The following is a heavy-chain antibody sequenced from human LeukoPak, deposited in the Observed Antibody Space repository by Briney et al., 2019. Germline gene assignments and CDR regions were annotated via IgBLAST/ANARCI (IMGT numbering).Heavy chain of an antibody. J-gene: IGHJ4*02. V-gene: IGHV1-24*01. Sequence: ASVKVSCKASGGTFSSYAISWVRQAPGQGLEWMGGFDPEDGETIYAQKFQGRVTMTEDTSTDTAYMGLSSLRSEDTAVYYCATSSDYGGLGYWGQGTLVTVSS. CDR1: GGTFSSYA. CDR2: FDPEDGET. CDR3: ATSSDYGGLGY. D-gene: IGHD4-23*01.